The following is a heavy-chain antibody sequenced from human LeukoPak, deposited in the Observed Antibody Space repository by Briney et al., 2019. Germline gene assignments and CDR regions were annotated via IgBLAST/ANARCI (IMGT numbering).Heavy chain of an antibody. Sequence: GGSLRLSCAASGFTFSSYGMHWVRQAPGKGLQWVSAISGSGGSTYYADSVKGRFTISRDNLKNTLYLQVNSLRVEDTAVYYCAKEARPGYCSGGSCSWFDPWGQGALVTVSS. CDR1: GFTFSSYG. CDR2: ISGSGGST. D-gene: IGHD2-15*01. J-gene: IGHJ5*02. V-gene: IGHV3-23*01. CDR3: AKEARPGYCSGGSCSWFDP.